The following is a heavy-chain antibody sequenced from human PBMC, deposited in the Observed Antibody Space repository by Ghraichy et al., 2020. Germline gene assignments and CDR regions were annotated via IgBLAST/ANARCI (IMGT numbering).Heavy chain of an antibody. CDR3: AKAHYGQFLHYYYYYMDV. J-gene: IGHJ6*03. V-gene: IGHV3-30*02. D-gene: IGHD4-17*01. CDR1: GFTFSSYG. CDR2: IRYDGSNK. Sequence: GGSLRLSCVASGFTFSSYGMHWVRQAPGKGLEWVAFIRYDGSNKYYADSVKGRFTISRDNSKNTLYLQMNSLRAEDTAVYYCAKAHYGQFLHYYYYYMDVWGKGTTVTVSS.